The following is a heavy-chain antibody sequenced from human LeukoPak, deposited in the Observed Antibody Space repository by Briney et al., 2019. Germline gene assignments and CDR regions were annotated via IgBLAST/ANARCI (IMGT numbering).Heavy chain of an antibody. D-gene: IGHD3-10*01. V-gene: IGHV4-34*01. CDR3: TRRSYDSGSYYDGWYFDY. CDR2: INHNGNT. J-gene: IGHJ4*02. CDR1: GGSFSGYH. Sequence: SETLSLICAVYGGSFSGYHWNWMRQAPGKGLEGMGEINHNGNTNYNPSLKGRVTISVDTSKNQFSLKLNSVTAADTAVYYCTRRSYDSGSYYDGWYFDYWGQGTLVTVSS.